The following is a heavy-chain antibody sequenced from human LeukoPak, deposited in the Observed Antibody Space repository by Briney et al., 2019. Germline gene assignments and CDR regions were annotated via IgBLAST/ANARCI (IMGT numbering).Heavy chain of an antibody. CDR1: GYTFTSYY. CDR3: ARDYYGSGSPLGY. J-gene: IGHJ4*02. CDR2: INPSGGST. Sequence: GASVKVSCKASGYTFTSYYMHWVRQAPGQGLEWMGIINPSGGSTSYAQKFQGRVTMTRDMSISTAYMELSRLRSDDTAVYYCARDYYGSGSPLGYWGQGTLVTVSS. D-gene: IGHD3-10*01. V-gene: IGHV1-46*01.